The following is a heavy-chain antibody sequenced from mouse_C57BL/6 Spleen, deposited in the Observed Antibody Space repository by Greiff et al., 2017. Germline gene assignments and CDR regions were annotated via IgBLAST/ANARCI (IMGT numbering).Heavy chain of an antibody. CDR2: INPGSGGT. J-gene: IGHJ4*01. CDR3: ARLGYSYAMDD. CDR1: GYAFTNYL. Sequence: VQLQQSGAELVRPGTSVKVSCKASGYAFTNYLIEWVKQRPGQGLEWIGVINPGSGGTNYNEKFKGKATLTADKSSSTAYMQLSSLTSEDSAVYFCARLGYSYAMDDWGQGTSVTVSS. D-gene: IGHD3-1*01. V-gene: IGHV1-54*01.